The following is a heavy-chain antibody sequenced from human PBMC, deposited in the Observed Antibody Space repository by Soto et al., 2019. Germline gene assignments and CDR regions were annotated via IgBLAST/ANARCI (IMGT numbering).Heavy chain of an antibody. CDR1: GYSFTDYH. J-gene: IGHJ6*02. CDR2: INPKSGGT. D-gene: IGHD2-8*01. CDR3: ARGHSTDCSNGVCSFFYNHEMDV. V-gene: IGHV1-2*04. Sequence: ASVKVSCKASGYSFTDYHIHWVRQAPGQGLEWLGRINPKSGGTSTAQKFQGWVTMTRDRSISTVYVELTRLRSDDTAVYFCARGHSTDCSNGVCSFFYNHEMDVWGQGTTVTVSS.